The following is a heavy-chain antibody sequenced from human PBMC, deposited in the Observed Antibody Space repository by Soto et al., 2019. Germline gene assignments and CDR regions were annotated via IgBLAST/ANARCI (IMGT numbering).Heavy chain of an antibody. CDR1: GFTVSSNY. CDR3: SRAAWGLWFGYMDV. V-gene: IGHV3-53*04. D-gene: IGHD3-10*01. CDR2: IYSGGTA. J-gene: IGHJ6*03. Sequence: EMQLVESGGGLVQPGGSLRLSCAASGFTVSSNYMSWVRQAPGKGLQWVSIIYSGGTAYYADSVKGRFTISRHDSENTLYLQMNSLRAEDTAVYYCSRAAWGLWFGYMDVWGKGTTVTVSS.